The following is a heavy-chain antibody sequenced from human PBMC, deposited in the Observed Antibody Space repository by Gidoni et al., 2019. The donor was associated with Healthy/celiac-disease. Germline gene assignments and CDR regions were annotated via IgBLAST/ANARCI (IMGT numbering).Heavy chain of an antibody. Sequence: EVQLVESGGGLVKPGGSLRLSCAASGFTFSSAWMNWVRQAPGKGLEWVGRIKSKTDGGTTDYAAPVKGRFTISRDDSKNTLYLQMNSLKTEDTAVYYCTTPGSYWAPDYFDYWGQGTLVTVSS. V-gene: IGHV3-15*07. CDR1: GFTFSSAW. CDR3: TTPGSYWAPDYFDY. J-gene: IGHJ4*02. CDR2: IKSKTDGGTT. D-gene: IGHD3-10*01.